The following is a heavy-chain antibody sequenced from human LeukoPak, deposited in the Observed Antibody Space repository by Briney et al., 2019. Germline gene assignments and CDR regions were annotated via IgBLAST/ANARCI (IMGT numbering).Heavy chain of an antibody. Sequence: GSLRLSCAASGFTFSSYSMNWVRQAPGKGLEWVSSISSSSSYIYYADSVKGRFTISRDNAKNSLYLQMNSLRAEDTAVYYCARDGRRIAVAGSDSWGQGTLVTVSS. CDR2: ISSSSSYI. D-gene: IGHD6-19*01. CDR3: ARDGRRIAVAGSDS. J-gene: IGHJ5*01. CDR1: GFTFSSYS. V-gene: IGHV3-21*01.